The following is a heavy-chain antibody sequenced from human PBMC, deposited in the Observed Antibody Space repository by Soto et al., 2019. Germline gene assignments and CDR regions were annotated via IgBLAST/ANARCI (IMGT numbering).Heavy chain of an antibody. D-gene: IGHD3-10*01. Sequence: QVQLVESGGGVVQPGRSLRLSCAASGSTFSSYGMHWVRQAPGKGLEWVALIWFDGSKTDYADSVKGRFTISRDNRRNTVYLQMHSLRVEDTAVYYCARWEGTGRGFDCWGQGTLVTVSS. CDR3: ARWEGTGRGFDC. CDR1: GSTFSSYG. CDR2: IWFDGSKT. V-gene: IGHV3-33*01. J-gene: IGHJ4*02.